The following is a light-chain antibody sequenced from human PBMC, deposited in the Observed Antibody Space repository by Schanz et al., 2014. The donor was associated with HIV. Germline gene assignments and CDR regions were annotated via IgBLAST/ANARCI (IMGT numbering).Light chain of an antibody. J-gene: IGLJ2*01. V-gene: IGLV2-14*03. CDR3: ISYAGTNNPV. Sequence: QSVLTQPASVSGSPGQSITISCTGTSSDVGGYNYVSWYQQHPGKAPKLMLYDVSNRPSGVSSRFSGSKSGNTASLTVSGLQAEDEADYYCISYAGTNNPVFGGGTKLTVL. CDR2: DVS. CDR1: SSDVGGYNY.